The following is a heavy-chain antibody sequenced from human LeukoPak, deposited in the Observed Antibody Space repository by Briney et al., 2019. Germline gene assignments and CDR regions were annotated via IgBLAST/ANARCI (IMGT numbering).Heavy chain of an antibody. Sequence: PSQTLSLTCTVSGGSISSGSYYWSWIRQPAGKGLEWIGRIYTSGSTNHNPSLNSRVTISADTSKNQFPLKLSSVTAADTAVYYCARTKEYTTSSFDYWGQGTLVTVSS. CDR1: GGSISSGSYY. CDR3: ARTKEYTTSSFDY. D-gene: IGHD6-6*01. CDR2: IYTSGST. J-gene: IGHJ4*02. V-gene: IGHV4-61*02.